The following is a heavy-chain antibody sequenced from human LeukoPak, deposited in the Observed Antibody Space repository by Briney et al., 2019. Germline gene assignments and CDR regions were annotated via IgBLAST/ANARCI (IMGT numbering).Heavy chain of an antibody. CDR2: ISYDGSNK. V-gene: IGHV3-30-3*01. CDR3: ARDGRYSSSWHQYYYYMDV. CDR1: GLTFSSYA. D-gene: IGHD6-13*01. J-gene: IGHJ6*03. Sequence: HPGRSLRLSCAASGLTFSSYAMHWVRQAPGKGLVWVAVISYDGSNKYYADSVKGRFTISRDNSKNTLYLQMNSRRAEDTAVYYCARDGRYSSSWHQYYYYMDVWGKGTTVTVSS.